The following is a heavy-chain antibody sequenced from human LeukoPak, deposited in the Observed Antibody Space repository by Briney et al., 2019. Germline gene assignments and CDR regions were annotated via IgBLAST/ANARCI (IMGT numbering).Heavy chain of an antibody. CDR2: VSGSGGDT. J-gene: IGHJ4*02. CDR1: GFTFSSYA. D-gene: IGHD3-10*01. CDR3: AKQDGAMVRGVYPLDY. V-gene: IGHV3-23*01. Sequence: QTGGSLRLSCAASGFTFSSYAMSWVRQAPGEGLEWVSAVSGSGGDTYYADSVKGRFTISRDNSKNTLYLQMNSLRAEDTAVYYCAKQDGAMVRGVYPLDYWGQGTLVTVSS.